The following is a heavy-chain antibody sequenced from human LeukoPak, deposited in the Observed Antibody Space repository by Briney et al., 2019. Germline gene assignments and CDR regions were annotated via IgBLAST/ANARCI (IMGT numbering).Heavy chain of an antibody. CDR1: GDMFTNYW. CDR3: ARQESMIRGYYSDL. J-gene: IGHJ4*02. V-gene: IGHV5-51*01. CDR2: IYPRDSDT. Sequence: GESLKISCKTSGDMFTNYWIGWVRQQPGTGLEWMGIIYPRDSDTRYSPSFQGQVTISADKSISTAYLEWSSLKASDTAMYYCARQESMIRGYYSDLWGQGTLVTVSS. D-gene: IGHD3-10*01.